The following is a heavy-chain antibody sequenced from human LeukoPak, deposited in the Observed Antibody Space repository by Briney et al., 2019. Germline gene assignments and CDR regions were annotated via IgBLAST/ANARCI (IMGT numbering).Heavy chain of an antibody. Sequence: PGGSLRLSCAASGFTFSSYSMNWVRQAPGKGLEWVSSISSSSYIYYADSVKGRFTISRDNAKNSLYLQMNSLRAEDTAVYYCARDGIAAADAFDIWGQGTMVTVST. CDR1: GFTFSSYS. CDR2: ISSSSYI. CDR3: ARDGIAAADAFDI. J-gene: IGHJ3*02. V-gene: IGHV3-21*01. D-gene: IGHD6-13*01.